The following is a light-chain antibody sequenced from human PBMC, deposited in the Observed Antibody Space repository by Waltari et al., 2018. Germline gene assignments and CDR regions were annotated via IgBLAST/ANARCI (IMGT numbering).Light chain of an antibody. V-gene: IGLV1-40*01. CDR1: SSDIGPFG. CDR2: DNT. CDR3: QSYDNTGRGSVL. J-gene: IGLJ2*01. Sequence: QSRLTQPPSLSGAPGHRVTISCPGSSSDIGPFGVNWYQHRPGSVPRLLIYDNTHRPSGVPDRFSASKSDTSASLDIAGLQPDDEADYYCQSYDNTGRGSVLIGGGTRLTVL.